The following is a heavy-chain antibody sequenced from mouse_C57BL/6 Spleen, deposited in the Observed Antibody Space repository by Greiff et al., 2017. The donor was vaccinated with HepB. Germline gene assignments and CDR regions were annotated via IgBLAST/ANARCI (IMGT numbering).Heavy chain of an antibody. CDR2: IYPGDGDT. D-gene: IGHD2-4*01. J-gene: IGHJ2*01. CDR3: ATYDYDDDY. Sequence: VKVVESGPELVKPGASVKISCKASGYAFSSSWMNWVKQRPGKGLEWIGRIYPGDGDTNYNGKFKGKATLTADKSSSTAYMQLSSLTSEDSAVYFCATYDYDDDYWGQGTTLTVSS. V-gene: IGHV1-82*01. CDR1: GYAFSSSW.